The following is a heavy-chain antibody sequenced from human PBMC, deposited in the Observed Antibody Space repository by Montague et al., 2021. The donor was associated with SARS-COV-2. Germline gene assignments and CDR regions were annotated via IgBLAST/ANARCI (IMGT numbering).Heavy chain of an antibody. Sequence: ETLSLTCTVSGGSISRYSWTWIRQPPGKGLEWIGYIYNSGSTNXNPPLTSRVTVSVDTSKNQFSLKLSSVAAADTAVYYCARVGRGSSWYEVAFDFWGQGTMVTVSS. D-gene: IGHD6-13*01. CDR2: IYNSGST. CDR3: ARVGRGSSWYEVAFDF. CDR1: GGSISRYS. V-gene: IGHV4-59*01. J-gene: IGHJ3*01.